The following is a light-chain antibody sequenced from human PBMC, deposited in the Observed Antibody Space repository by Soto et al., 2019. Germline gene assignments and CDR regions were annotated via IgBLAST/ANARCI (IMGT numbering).Light chain of an antibody. CDR1: QSVTKNN. CDR3: QQYSNWPPIT. Sequence: PGTLSLSPGERATLSCRASQSVTKNNLNWYQQKPGQAPRLLIYDTSTRATGIPARFSGSGSGTEFTLTISSLQSEDFAVYYCQQYSNWPPITFGQGTRLEIK. V-gene: IGKV3-15*01. CDR2: DTS. J-gene: IGKJ5*01.